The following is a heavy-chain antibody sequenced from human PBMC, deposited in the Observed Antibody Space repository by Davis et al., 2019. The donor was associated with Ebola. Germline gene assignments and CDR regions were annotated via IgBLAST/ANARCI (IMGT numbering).Heavy chain of an antibody. CDR2: INPNSGGT. CDR3: ARDLYPSGSYGSFDY. V-gene: IGHV1-2*04. Sequence: ASVKVSCKASGYTFTGYYMHWVRQAPGQGLEWMGWINPNSGGTNYAQKFQGWVTMTRGTSISTAYMELSRLRSDDTAVYYCARDLYPSGSYGSFDYWGQGTLVTVSS. CDR1: GYTFTGYY. D-gene: IGHD1-26*01. J-gene: IGHJ4*02.